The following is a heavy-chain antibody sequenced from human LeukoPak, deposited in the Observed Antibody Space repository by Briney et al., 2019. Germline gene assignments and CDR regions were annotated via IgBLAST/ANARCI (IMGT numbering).Heavy chain of an antibody. Sequence: PGGSLRLSCAASGFTFSSYAMHWVRQAPGKGLEWVAVISYDGSNKYYADSVKGRFTISRDNSMNTLYLQMNSLRPEDTAVYYCARDYTIFGVIISFGFDPWGQGTLVTVSS. CDR3: ARDYTIFGVIISFGFDP. V-gene: IGHV3-30-3*01. J-gene: IGHJ5*02. CDR1: GFTFSSYA. CDR2: ISYDGSNK. D-gene: IGHD3-3*01.